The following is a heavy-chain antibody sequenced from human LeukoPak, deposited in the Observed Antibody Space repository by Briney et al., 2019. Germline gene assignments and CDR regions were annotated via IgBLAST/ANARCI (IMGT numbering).Heavy chain of an antibody. CDR3: ARGVYGSGTPRPDSNFDY. CDR1: GYTFTSYG. D-gene: IGHD3-10*01. V-gene: IGHV1-18*01. CDR2: ISAYNGNT. Sequence: ASVKVSCKASGYTFTSYGISWVRQAPGQGLEWMGWISAYNGNTNYAQKLQGRVTMTTDTSTSTAYMELRSLRSDDTAVYYCARGVYGSGTPRPDSNFDYWGQGTLVTVSS. J-gene: IGHJ4*02.